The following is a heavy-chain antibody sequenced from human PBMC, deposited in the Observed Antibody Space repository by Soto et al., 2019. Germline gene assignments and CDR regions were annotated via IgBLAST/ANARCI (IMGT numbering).Heavy chain of an antibody. Sequence: QVQLVQSGAEVKKPGSSVKVSCKASGGTFSSYAISWVRQAPGQGLVWMGGIIPIFGTANYAQKFQGRVTVTADESTSTAYMELSSLRSEDTAVYYCALHYGSGSNYYYYGMDVWGQGTTVTVSS. CDR2: IIPIFGTA. CDR1: GGTFSSYA. CDR3: ALHYGSGSNYYYYGMDV. V-gene: IGHV1-69*12. J-gene: IGHJ6*02. D-gene: IGHD3-10*01.